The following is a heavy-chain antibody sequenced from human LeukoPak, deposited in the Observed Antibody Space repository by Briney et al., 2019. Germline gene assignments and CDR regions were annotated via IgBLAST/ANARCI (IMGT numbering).Heavy chain of an antibody. D-gene: IGHD6-13*01. V-gene: IGHV3-48*01. J-gene: IGHJ4*02. CDR3: ARDERIGSWRVSYFNY. CDR1: GSTFSSYS. Sequence: GGSLRLSCTASGSTFSSYSMNWVRQAPGKGLEWISHISSSSTTMSYADSVKGRFTISRDNAKNSLYLQMNSLRAEDTAVYYCARDERIGSWRVSYFNYWGQGTLVTVSS. CDR2: ISSSSTTM.